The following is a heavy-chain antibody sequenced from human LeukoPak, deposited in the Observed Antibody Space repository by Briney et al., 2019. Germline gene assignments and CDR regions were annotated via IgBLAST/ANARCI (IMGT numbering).Heavy chain of an antibody. Sequence: SETLSLTCAVYGGSFSGYYWSWIRQPPGKGLEWIGEINHSGSTNYNPSLKSRVTISVDTSKNQFSLKLSSVTAADTAVYYCARGSKAAPGTFDYWGQGTLVTVSS. J-gene: IGHJ4*02. V-gene: IGHV4-34*01. CDR3: ARGSKAAPGTFDY. CDR2: INHSGST. CDR1: GGSFSGYY. D-gene: IGHD6-13*01.